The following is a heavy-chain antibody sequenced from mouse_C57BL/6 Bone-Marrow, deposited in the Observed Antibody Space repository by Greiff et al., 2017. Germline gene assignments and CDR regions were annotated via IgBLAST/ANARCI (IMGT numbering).Heavy chain of an antibody. Sequence: QVQLQQPGAELVKPGASVKLSCKASVYTFTNYWMHWVKQRPGQGLEWIGMMHPNGGSPDYNEKFKSEATLSVGKSSRTAYMELSSLTSEDSAVYYCARSYDYDDYTMDYWGQGTSVTVSS. V-gene: IGHV1-64*01. CDR2: MHPNGGSP. D-gene: IGHD2-4*01. J-gene: IGHJ4*01. CDR1: VYTFTNYW. CDR3: ARSYDYDDYTMDY.